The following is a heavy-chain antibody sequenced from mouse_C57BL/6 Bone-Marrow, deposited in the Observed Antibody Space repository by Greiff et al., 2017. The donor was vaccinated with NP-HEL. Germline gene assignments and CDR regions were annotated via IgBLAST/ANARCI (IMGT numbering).Heavy chain of an antibody. CDR2: INPSNGGT. D-gene: IGHD1-1*01. CDR1: GYTFTSYW. Sequence: QVQLQQPGTELVKPGASVKLSCKASGYTFTSYWMHWVKQRPGQGLEWIGNINPSNGGTNYNEKFKSKATLTVDKSSSTAYMQLSSLTSEDSAVYYCARSAYYYGSSYYYYAMDYWGQGTSVTGSS. J-gene: IGHJ4*01. V-gene: IGHV1-53*01. CDR3: ARSAYYYGSSYYYYAMDY.